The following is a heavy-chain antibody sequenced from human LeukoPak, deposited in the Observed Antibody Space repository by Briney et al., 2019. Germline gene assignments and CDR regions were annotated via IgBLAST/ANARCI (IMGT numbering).Heavy chain of an antibody. Sequence: ASVKVSCKASGYTFTNYYIHWLRQAPGQGLEWMGIVNPSGDSTNYAQNFQGRVTMTGDTSTSTVYMELSSLRSEDTAVYYCARVRDGYNDAYDIWGQGTMVTVTS. CDR1: GYTFTNYY. V-gene: IGHV1-46*01. J-gene: IGHJ3*02. CDR2: VNPSGDST. CDR3: ARVRDGYNDAYDI. D-gene: IGHD5-24*01.